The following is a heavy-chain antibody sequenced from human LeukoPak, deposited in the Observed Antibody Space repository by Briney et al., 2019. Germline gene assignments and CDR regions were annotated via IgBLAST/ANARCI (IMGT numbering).Heavy chain of an antibody. CDR3: ARVLWVRYYDILTGYSIDAFDI. CDR1: GFTFSSYS. Sequence: AGGSLRLSCAASGFTFSSYSMNWVRQAPGKGLEWVSSISSSSSYIYYADSVKGRFTISRDNAKNSLYLQMNSLRAEDTAVYYCARVLWVRYYDILTGYSIDAFDIWGQGTMVTVSS. D-gene: IGHD3-9*01. J-gene: IGHJ3*02. CDR2: ISSSSSYI. V-gene: IGHV3-21*01.